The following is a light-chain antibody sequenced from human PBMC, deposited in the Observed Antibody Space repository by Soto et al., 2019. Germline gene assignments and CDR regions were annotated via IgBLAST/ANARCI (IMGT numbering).Light chain of an antibody. CDR3: QQQNT. V-gene: IGKV1-5*01. J-gene: IGKJ2*01. Sequence: DIQMTQSPSTLSASIGDRVTITCRASQSVNNWLAWYQQKPGKAPKLLIFDASTLEVGVPSRFSGSGSVTEFTLTISSLQPDDFATYYCQQQNTFGQGTKLEIK. CDR2: DAS. CDR1: QSVNNW.